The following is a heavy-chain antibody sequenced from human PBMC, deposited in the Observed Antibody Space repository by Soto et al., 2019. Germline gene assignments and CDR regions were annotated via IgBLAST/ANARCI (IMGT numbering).Heavy chain of an antibody. Sequence: GASVKVSCKASGGTFSSYAISWVRQAPGQGLEWMGGIIPIFGTANYAQKFQGRVTITADESTSTAYMELSSLRSEDTAVYYCAKGAKSRAGFYCYCGMDGWGQGTTVTV. J-gene: IGHJ6*02. V-gene: IGHV1-69*13. CDR3: AKGAKSRAGFYCYCGMDG. CDR2: IIPIFGTA. CDR1: GGTFSSYA. D-gene: IGHD6-13*01.